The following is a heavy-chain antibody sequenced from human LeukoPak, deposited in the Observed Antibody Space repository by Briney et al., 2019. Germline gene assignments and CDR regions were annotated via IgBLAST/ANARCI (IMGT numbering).Heavy chain of an antibody. D-gene: IGHD3-22*01. CDR1: GGSFSGYY. J-gene: IGHJ5*02. V-gene: IGHV4-34*01. CDR3: ASKSPYYYDSSGYYT. Sequence: SETLCLTCAVYGGSFSGYYWSWIRQPPGKGLEWIGEINHSGSTNYNPSLKSRVTISVDTSKNQFSLKLSSVTAADTAVYYCASKSPYYYDSSGYYTWGQGTLVTVSS. CDR2: INHSGST.